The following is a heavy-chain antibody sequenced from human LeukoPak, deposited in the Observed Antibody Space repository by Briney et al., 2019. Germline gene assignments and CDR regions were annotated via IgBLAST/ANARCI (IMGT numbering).Heavy chain of an antibody. Sequence: GASVKVSCKASGYTFTGYYMHWVRQAPGQGLEWMGWINPNSGGTNYAQKFRGRVTMTRDTSISTAYMELSRLRSDDTAVYYCARAGQWLLYNWFDPWGQGTLVTVSS. D-gene: IGHD6-19*01. CDR3: ARAGQWLLYNWFDP. J-gene: IGHJ5*02. CDR1: GYTFTGYY. V-gene: IGHV1-2*02. CDR2: INPNSGGT.